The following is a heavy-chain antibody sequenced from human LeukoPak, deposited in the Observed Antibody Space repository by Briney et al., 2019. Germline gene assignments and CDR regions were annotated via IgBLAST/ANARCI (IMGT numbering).Heavy chain of an antibody. V-gene: IGHV4-61*02. D-gene: IGHD2-2*01. CDR3: ARAPMPNYYYYYMDV. Sequence: SQTLSLTCTVSGGSISSGSYYWSWIRQPAGKGLEWIGRIYTSGSTNYNPSLKSRVTISVDTSKNQFSLKLSSVTAADTAVYYCARAPMPNYYYYYMDVWGKGTTVTVSS. CDR2: IYTSGST. CDR1: GGSISSGSYY. J-gene: IGHJ6*03.